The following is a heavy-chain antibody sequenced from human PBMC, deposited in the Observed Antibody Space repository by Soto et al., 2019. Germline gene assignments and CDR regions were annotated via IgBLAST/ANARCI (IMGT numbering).Heavy chain of an antibody. V-gene: IGHV3-23*01. CDR3: ASSLDYRYETYFFDY. D-gene: IGHD3-16*02. CDR1: GFTFNIYA. Sequence: GGSLRLSCTASGFTFNIYAMSWVRQAPGKGLEWVSSISGSGGSTYYTNSVKGRFTISRDNSKNTLYLQMNSLRAEDTAIYYCASSLDYRYETYFFDYWGPGTLVTVSS. CDR2: ISGSGGST. J-gene: IGHJ4*02.